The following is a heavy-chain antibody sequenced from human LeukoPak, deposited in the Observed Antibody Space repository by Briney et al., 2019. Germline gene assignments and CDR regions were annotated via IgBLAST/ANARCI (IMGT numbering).Heavy chain of an antibody. J-gene: IGHJ4*02. CDR2: ISSSSSYI. CDR3: AGDRSGWYEMDY. Sequence: PGGSLRLSCAAYGFTFSSYSMHWVRQAPGKGLEWVSSISSSSSYIYYADSVKGRFTISRDNAKNSLYLQMNSLRAEDTAVYYCAGDRSGWYEMDYCRQGTLVTVSS. CDR1: GFTFSSYS. V-gene: IGHV3-21*01. D-gene: IGHD6-19*01.